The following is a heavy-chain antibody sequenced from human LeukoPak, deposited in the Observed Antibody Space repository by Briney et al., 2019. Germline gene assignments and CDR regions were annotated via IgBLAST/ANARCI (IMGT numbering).Heavy chain of an antibody. J-gene: IGHJ4*02. CDR3: ARAGGDYFDY. CDR2: ISSSSSYI. CDR1: GFTFSSYS. D-gene: IGHD1-14*01. V-gene: IGHV3-21*01. Sequence: GGSLRLSCAASGFTFSSYSMNWVRQAAWKRLEWVSSISSSSSYIYYADSVKGRFTISRDNAKNSLYLQMNSLRAEDTAVYYCARAGGDYFDYWGQGTLVTVSS.